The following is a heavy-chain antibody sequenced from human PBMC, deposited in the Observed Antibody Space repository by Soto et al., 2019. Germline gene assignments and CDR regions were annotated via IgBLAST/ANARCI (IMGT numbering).Heavy chain of an antibody. D-gene: IGHD4-17*01. Sequence: GASVKVSCKASGYTLTDNYMHWVREAPGQGLEWMGWINPNGGTNYAQKFQGRVTMTRDTSISTAYMELSRLRSDDTAVYYCARSPTTLTTLLGYWGQGTLVTVSS. CDR1: GYTLTDNY. J-gene: IGHJ4*02. CDR2: INPNGGT. V-gene: IGHV1-2*02. CDR3: ARSPTTLTTLLGY.